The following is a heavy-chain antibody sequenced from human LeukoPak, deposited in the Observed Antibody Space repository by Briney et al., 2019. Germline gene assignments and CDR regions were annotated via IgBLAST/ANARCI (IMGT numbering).Heavy chain of an antibody. J-gene: IGHJ6*04. CDR1: RYTFTGYY. CDR3: ARVYSGSRWFGSDV. Sequence: ASVKVSCKASRYTFTGYYMHWVRQAPGQGLEWMGRINPNSGGTNYVQQFQGRVTMTRDTSISTAYMELSRLRSDETAVYYCARVYSGSRWFGSDVWGKGTTVTVSS. CDR2: INPNSGGT. D-gene: IGHD1-26*01. V-gene: IGHV1-2*06.